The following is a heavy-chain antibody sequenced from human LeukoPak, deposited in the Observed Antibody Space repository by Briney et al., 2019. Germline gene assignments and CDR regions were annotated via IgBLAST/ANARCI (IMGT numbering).Heavy chain of an antibody. V-gene: IGHV3-11*01. CDR1: QFTLGDYY. CDR2: ITNSGSTT. CDR3: ARGNDFWSGHSLDY. Sequence: SGGSLRLSCAASQFTLGDYYMTWIRQAPGKGLEWVSYITNSGSTTYYADSVKGRFTISRDNAKNSLYLQMNSLRAEDTALYHCARGNDFWSGHSLDYWGQGTLVTVSS. J-gene: IGHJ4*02. D-gene: IGHD3-3*01.